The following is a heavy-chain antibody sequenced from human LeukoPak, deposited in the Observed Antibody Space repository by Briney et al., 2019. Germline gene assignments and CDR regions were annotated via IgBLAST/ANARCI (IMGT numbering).Heavy chain of an antibody. J-gene: IGHJ4*02. D-gene: IGHD3/OR15-3a*01. Sequence: SETLSLTCTVSGVSISSSNSYWGWIRQPPGKGLEGFGSIYYSGNTYYNACVKSQVSISIHTSKNKFSLRLTSVTAADTAVYYCARQTGSGLFILPGGQGTLVTVSS. CDR3: ARQTGSGLFILP. CDR1: GVSISSSNSY. V-gene: IGHV4-39*01. CDR2: IYYSGNT.